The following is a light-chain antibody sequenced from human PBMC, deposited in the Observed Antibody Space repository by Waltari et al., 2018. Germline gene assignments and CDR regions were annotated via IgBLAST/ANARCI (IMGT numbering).Light chain of an antibody. CDR2: DAS. CDR1: QDISNY. Sequence: DIQMTQSPSSLSASVGDRVSITCQASQDISNYLNWYQQKPGKVPKLLIYDASNLETGVPSRCRGMVSGTDFTFSIGRLHPQDIATYYCQPYDTPPFTFSPGTNVDIK. J-gene: IGKJ3*01. V-gene: IGKV1-33*01. CDR3: QPYDTPPFT.